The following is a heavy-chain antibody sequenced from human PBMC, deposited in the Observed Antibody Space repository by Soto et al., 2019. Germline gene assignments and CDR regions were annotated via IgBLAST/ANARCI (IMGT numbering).Heavy chain of an antibody. CDR2: IYSGGST. Sequence: EVQLVESGGGLIQPGGSLRLSCAASGFTVSSNYMSWVRQAPGKGLEWVSVIYSGGSTYHADSVKGRFTISRDKSKNTLDLQMNSLRAEDTALYYCARAPSPSGWGYWGQGTLVTVSS. CDR1: GFTVSSNY. V-gene: IGHV3-53*01. D-gene: IGHD6-19*01. CDR3: ARAPSPSGWGY. J-gene: IGHJ4*02.